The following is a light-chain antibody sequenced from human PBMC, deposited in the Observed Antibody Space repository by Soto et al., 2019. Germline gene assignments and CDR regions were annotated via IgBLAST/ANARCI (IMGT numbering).Light chain of an antibody. CDR2: GTS. CDR1: QSITNNH. Sequence: EIVLTQSPGTLSLSPGERVTLSCTASQSITNNHVGWYQKNPGPARRLLIHGTSNRAAGITNRFGGRGSGKVFTLTFSRLEPEDFAVYYCEYYGSPITFGGGTKVDI. CDR3: EYYGSPIT. J-gene: IGKJ4*01. V-gene: IGKV3-20*01.